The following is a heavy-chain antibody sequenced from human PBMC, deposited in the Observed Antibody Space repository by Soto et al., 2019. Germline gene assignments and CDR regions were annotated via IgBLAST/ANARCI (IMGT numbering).Heavy chain of an antibody. J-gene: IGHJ4*02. CDR2: INGDGSAT. CDR1: GFTFSSYW. D-gene: IGHD6-13*01. Sequence: GGSLRLSCAASGFTFSSYWMHWVRQGPGTGLVWVSRINGDGSATGYADSVKGRFTISRDNTKNTLYLQMNSLRAEDTAVYYCGIDLAAAGTDWGQGTLVTVSS. CDR3: GIDLAAAGTD. V-gene: IGHV3-74*01.